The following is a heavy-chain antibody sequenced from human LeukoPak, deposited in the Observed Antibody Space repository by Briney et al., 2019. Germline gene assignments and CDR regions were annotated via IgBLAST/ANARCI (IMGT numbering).Heavy chain of an antibody. CDR1: GGSISSGPYS. J-gene: IGHJ4*02. V-gene: IGHV4-61*01. Sequence: PSGTLSLTCTVSGGSISSGPYSWAWIRQPPGKGLEWIGYIYYSGSTNYNPSLKSRVTISVDTSKNQFSLKLSSVTAADTAVYYCARLHYYGSGSYPDYWGQGTLVTVSS. CDR2: IYYSGST. CDR3: ARLHYYGSGSYPDY. D-gene: IGHD3-10*01.